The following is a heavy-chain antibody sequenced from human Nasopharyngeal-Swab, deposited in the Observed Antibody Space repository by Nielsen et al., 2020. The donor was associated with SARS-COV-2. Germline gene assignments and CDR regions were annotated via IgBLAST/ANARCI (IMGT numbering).Heavy chain of an antibody. CDR3: ATSATFGPGGAGDY. J-gene: IGHJ4*02. CDR2: ITGKNGNA. Sequence: SVTVSCTASDYSFNKNTVSWARQGPGQGLEWMGWITGKNGNALYAETLQGRITMTTDTSTNTAYMELRSLRSDDTAVYYCATSATFGPGGAGDYWGQGTLVTVSS. D-gene: IGHD2-8*02. V-gene: IGHV1-18*04. CDR1: DYSFNKNT.